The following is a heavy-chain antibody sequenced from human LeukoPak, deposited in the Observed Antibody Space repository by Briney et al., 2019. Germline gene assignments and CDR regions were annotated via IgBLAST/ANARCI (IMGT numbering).Heavy chain of an antibody. Sequence: SVKVSCKASGYTFTSYDINWVRQATGQGLEWMGGIIPIFGTANYAQKFQGRVTITTDESTSTAYMELSSLRSEDTAVYYCARDYSSGWPDAFDIWGQGTMVTVSS. V-gene: IGHV1-69*05. CDR1: GYTFTSYD. D-gene: IGHD6-19*01. J-gene: IGHJ3*02. CDR3: ARDYSSGWPDAFDI. CDR2: IIPIFGTA.